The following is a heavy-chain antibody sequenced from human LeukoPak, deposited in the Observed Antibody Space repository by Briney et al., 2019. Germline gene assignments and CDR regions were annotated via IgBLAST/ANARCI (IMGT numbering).Heavy chain of an antibody. V-gene: IGHV1-8*03. J-gene: IGHJ4*02. D-gene: IGHD3-3*01. CDR1: GYTFTSYD. CDR2: MNPNSGNT. CDR3: ARDRYYDFWSGSPDFDY. Sequence: ASVKVSCKASGYTFTSYDINWVRQATGQGLEWMGWMNPNSGNTGYAQKFQGRVTITRNTSISTAYMELSSLRSDDTAVHYCARDRYYDFWSGSPDFDYWGQGTLVTVSS.